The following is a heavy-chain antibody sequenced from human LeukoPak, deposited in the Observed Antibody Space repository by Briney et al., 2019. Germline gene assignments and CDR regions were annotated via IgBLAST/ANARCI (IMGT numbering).Heavy chain of an antibody. CDR3: ARGFYEVRGVIAY. J-gene: IGHJ4*02. V-gene: IGHV3-30*04. D-gene: IGHD3-10*01. CDR2: ISYDGSNK. Sequence: PGGSLRLSCAASGFTFRSYAMHWVRQAPGKGLEWVAVISYDGSNKYYADSVKGRFTISRDNSKNTLYLQMNSLRAEDTAVYYCARGFYEVRGVIAYWGQGTLVTVSS. CDR1: GFTFRSYA.